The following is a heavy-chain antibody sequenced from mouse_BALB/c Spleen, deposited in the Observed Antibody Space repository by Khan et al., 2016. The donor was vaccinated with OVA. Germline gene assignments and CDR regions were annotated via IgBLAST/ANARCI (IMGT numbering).Heavy chain of an antibody. D-gene: IGHD1-1*01. CDR2: INPHIGET. CDR1: GYSFTGYF. CDR3: ARIYRSDFDY. J-gene: IGHJ2*01. Sequence: LQQSGSELVKPGASVKISCKASGYSFTGYFMNWVMQSHGKSLEWIGRINPHIGETFYNQKFKGTGTLTVDESSSTAHMELRNLASEDSAVYYCARIYRSDFDYWGQGTTLTVSS. V-gene: IGHV1-20*02.